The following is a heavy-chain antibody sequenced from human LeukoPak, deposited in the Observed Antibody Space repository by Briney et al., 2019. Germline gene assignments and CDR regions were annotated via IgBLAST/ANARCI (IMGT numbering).Heavy chain of an antibody. D-gene: IGHD6-13*01. CDR3: AKRGIAAAASFDY. J-gene: IGHJ4*02. Sequence: GGSLRLSCAASGFTVSSNYMSWVRQAPGKGLEWVSLIYSGSTDFADSVKGRFTISRDNSKNTLYLQMNSLRADDTAVYYCAKRGIAAAASFDYWGQGTLVSVSS. V-gene: IGHV3-53*01. CDR1: GFTVSSNY. CDR2: IYSGST.